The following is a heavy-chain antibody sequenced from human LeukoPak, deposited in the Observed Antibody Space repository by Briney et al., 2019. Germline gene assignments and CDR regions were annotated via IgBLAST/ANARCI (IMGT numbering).Heavy chain of an antibody. D-gene: IGHD3-22*01. V-gene: IGHV4-59*12. CDR2: IYYSGTT. J-gene: IGHJ3*02. CDR1: GGSISTYY. Sequence: SETLSLTCTVSGGSISTYYWNWIRQPPGKGLEWIGNIYYSGTTNCNPSLKSRVSISLDTSKNQFSLKLSSVTAADTAVYYCARDLYYDSSGYYYGDDAFDIWGQGTMVTVSS. CDR3: ARDLYYDSSGYYYGDDAFDI.